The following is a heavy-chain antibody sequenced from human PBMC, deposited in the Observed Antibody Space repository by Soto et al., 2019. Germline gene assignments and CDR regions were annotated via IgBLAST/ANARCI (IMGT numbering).Heavy chain of an antibody. V-gene: IGHV3-21*01. J-gene: IGHJ3*01. CDR1: GFPFSRSG. Sequence: GESLKISCAASGFPFSRSGTSWVRQAPGKGLEWVSSISSASTYIYYADSVKGRFTISRDNAKNSLYLQMNSLRAEDTAVYYCARGNLAAAGTPAFDFWGHGTVVTVSS. D-gene: IGHD6-13*01. CDR2: ISSASTYI. CDR3: ARGNLAAAGTPAFDF.